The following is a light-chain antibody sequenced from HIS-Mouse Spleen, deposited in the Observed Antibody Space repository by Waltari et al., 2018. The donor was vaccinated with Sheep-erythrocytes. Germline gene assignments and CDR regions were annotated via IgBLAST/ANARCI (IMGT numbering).Light chain of an antibody. J-gene: IGLJ1*01. CDR3: CSYAGSYNHV. V-gene: IGLV2-11*02. Sequence: QSALTQPSSGSGSPGQSVTLSFTGTSRYVCGYYYVSWYQQHPSKAPKLMLFEVSKRPSGVPDRFSGSKSGNTASLTISGLQAEDEADYYCCSYAGSYNHVFATGTKVTVL. CDR1: SRYVCGYYY. CDR2: EVS.